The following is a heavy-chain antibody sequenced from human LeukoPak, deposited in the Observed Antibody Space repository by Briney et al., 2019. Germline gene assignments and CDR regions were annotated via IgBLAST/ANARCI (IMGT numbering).Heavy chain of an antibody. D-gene: IGHD3-10*01. CDR2: INTNTGNP. Sequence: GASVKVSCKASGYTFTSYAMNWVRQAPGQGLEWMGWINTNTGNPTYAQGFTGRFVFSLDTSASTAYLQISSLKAEDTAVYYCAREGSGSYSRSNYYYYYMDVWGKGTTVTVSS. CDR3: AREGSGSYSRSNYYYYYMDV. V-gene: IGHV7-4-1*02. J-gene: IGHJ6*03. CDR1: GYTFTSYA.